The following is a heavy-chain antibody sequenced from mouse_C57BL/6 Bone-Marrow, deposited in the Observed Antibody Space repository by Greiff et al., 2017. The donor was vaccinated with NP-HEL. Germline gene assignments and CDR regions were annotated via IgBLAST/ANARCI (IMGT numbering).Heavy chain of an antibody. V-gene: IGHV1-76*01. J-gene: IGHJ2*01. CDR3: ARWGKTDY. Sequence: QVQLQQSGAELVRPGASVKLSCKASGYTFTDYYINWVKQRPGQGLEWIARIYPGSGNTYYNEKFKGKATLTAEKSSSTAYMQLSSLTSEDSAVYFCARWGKTDYWGQGTTLTVSS. CDR2: IYPGSGNT. D-gene: IGHD2-1*01. CDR1: GYTFTDYY.